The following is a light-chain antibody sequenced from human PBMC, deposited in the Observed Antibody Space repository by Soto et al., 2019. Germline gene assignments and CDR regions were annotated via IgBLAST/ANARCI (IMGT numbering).Light chain of an antibody. J-gene: IGLJ3*02. Sequence: QSALTQPDSVSGSPGQSITISCTGTSSDVGGYNYVSWYQQHPGKAPKLMIFEVTTRPSGVSNRFSGSKSGNTASLTISGLQAEDEADYYCSSSTSSYTWVFGAGTKLTVL. V-gene: IGLV2-14*01. CDR1: SSDVGGYNY. CDR2: EVT. CDR3: SSSTSSYTWV.